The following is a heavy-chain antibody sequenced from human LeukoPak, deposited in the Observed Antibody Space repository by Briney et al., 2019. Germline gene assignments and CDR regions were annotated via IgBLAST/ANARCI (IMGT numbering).Heavy chain of an antibody. CDR2: ISGSAGRT. Sequence: GGALRLSCAASGFTFSDYGMSWVRQAPGKGLEWVSGISGSAGRTYYADSVKGRITTSRDKSKSTLFLQMNSLRAEDTAVYYCAREAFYSSGWYSLFGYWGQGTLVTVSS. CDR1: GFTFSDYG. CDR3: AREAFYSSGWYSLFGY. V-gene: IGHV3-23*01. J-gene: IGHJ4*02. D-gene: IGHD6-19*01.